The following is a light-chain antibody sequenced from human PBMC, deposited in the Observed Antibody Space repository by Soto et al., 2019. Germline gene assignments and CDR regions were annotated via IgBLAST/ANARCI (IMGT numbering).Light chain of an antibody. CDR3: AAWDDSLSGPV. J-gene: IGLJ2*01. V-gene: IGLV1-47*01. Sequence: QSVLTQPPSASGTPGQRVTISCSGSSSNIGSNYVYWYQQLPGTAPKLLIYKNNQWASGVPDRFSGSRSDTSASLAISGLRSEDEADYYCAAWDDSLSGPVFGGGTKLTVL. CDR1: SSNIGSNY. CDR2: KNN.